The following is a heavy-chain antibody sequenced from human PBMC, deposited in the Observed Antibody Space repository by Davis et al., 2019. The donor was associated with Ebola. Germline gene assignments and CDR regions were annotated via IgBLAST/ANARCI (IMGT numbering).Heavy chain of an antibody. CDR3: ATCTGHYYYYGMDV. J-gene: IGHJ6*02. CDR2: INAGNGDT. D-gene: IGHD2-8*01. CDR1: GYTFTSYA. Sequence: ASVKVSCKASGYTFTSYAMHWVRQAPGQRLEWMGWINAGNGDTKSSQKLQGRVTMTTDTSTSTAYMELRSLRSDDTAVYYCATCTGHYYYYGMDVWGQGTTVTVSS. V-gene: IGHV1-3*01.